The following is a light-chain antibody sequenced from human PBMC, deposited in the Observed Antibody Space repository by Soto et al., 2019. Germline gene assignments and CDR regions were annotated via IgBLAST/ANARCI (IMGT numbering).Light chain of an antibody. CDR2: EVS. V-gene: IGLV2-14*01. J-gene: IGLJ2*01. CDR3: SSYTISSTVI. CDR1: SSDVGGYNY. Sequence: QSALTQPASVSGSPGQSITISCTGTSSDVGGYNYVSWYQQHPGKAPKLMIYEVSNRPSGVSNRFSGSKSGNTASLTISGLQAEDDADYYCSSYTISSTVIFGGGTKLTVL.